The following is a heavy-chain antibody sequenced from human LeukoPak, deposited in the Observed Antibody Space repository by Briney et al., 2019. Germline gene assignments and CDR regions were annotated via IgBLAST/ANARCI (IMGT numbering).Heavy chain of an antibody. V-gene: IGHV1-46*01. CDR2: INPSGGSP. Sequence: ASVKVSCKASGYSFSTYYIHWVRQAPGQGLEWMGIINPSGGSPVYAQNFRGRVTMTRDASTSTVYMDLSSLRSEDTAVYYCARGAPRSNGSGYWGLFDPWGQGTLVTVSS. CDR1: GYSFSTYY. CDR3: ARGAPRSNGSGYWGLFDP. D-gene: IGHD3-22*01. J-gene: IGHJ5*02.